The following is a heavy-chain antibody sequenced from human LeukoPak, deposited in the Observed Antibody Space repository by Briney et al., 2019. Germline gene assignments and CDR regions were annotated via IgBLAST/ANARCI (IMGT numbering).Heavy chain of an antibody. J-gene: IGHJ6*02. CDR2: IRSRAYGGTT. Sequence: GGSLRLSCTASGFTFGDYAMSWFRQAPGKGLEWVGFIRSRAYGGTTEYAASVKGRFTISRDDSKSIAYLQMNSLKTEDTAVYYCTRDHPLPSIYYYYGMDVWGQGTTVTVSS. CDR3: TRDHPLPSIYYYYGMDV. CDR1: GFTFGDYA. D-gene: IGHD1-26*01. V-gene: IGHV3-49*03.